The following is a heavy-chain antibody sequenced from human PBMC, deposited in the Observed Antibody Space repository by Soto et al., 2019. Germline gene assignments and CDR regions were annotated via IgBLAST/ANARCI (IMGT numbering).Heavy chain of an antibody. J-gene: IGHJ4*02. CDR3: AQHGGYALES. CDR1: GGFNY. Sequence: QVQLQEPGPGLVKPSGTLSLSCTVSGGFNYWSWVRQPPGRGLEWIGQIFHNGEAHYNPSLKSRVTISVDKSKNQISLNLPSLTAADTAVYYCAQHGGYALESWGQGAQVFVSS. CDR2: IFHNGEA. D-gene: IGHD3-16*01. V-gene: IGHV4-4*02.